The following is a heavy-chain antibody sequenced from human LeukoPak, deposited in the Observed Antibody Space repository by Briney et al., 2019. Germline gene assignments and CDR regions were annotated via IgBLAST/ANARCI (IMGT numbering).Heavy chain of an antibody. CDR1: GGSFSVYY. J-gene: IGHJ4*02. Sequence: KPSETLSLTCAVYGGSFSVYYWSWIRQPPGKGLEWIGYFYYSGSTNYNPSLKSRVSISVDTSKNQFSLKLSSVTTADTAVYYCARGDMTTVTTMGYWGQGTLVTVSS. V-gene: IGHV4-59*01. CDR2: FYYSGST. CDR3: ARGDMTTVTTMGY. D-gene: IGHD4-17*01.